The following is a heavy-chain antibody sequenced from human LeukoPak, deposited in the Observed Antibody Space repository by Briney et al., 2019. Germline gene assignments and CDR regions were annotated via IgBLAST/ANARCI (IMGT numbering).Heavy chain of an antibody. J-gene: IGHJ3*02. Sequence: PGGSLRLSCAASGFTFSSYGMHWVRQAPGKGLEWVALIRYDGSNKYYADSVKGRFTISRDNSKNTLYLQMNSLRAEDTAVYYCANTYYDILTGYYPYDAFDIWGQGTMVTVSS. D-gene: IGHD3-9*01. V-gene: IGHV3-30*02. CDR1: GFTFSSYG. CDR3: ANTYYDILTGYYPYDAFDI. CDR2: IRYDGSNK.